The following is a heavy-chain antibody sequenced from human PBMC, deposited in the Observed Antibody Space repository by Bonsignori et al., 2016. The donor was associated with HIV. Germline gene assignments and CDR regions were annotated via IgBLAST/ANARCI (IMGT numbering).Heavy chain of an antibody. D-gene: IGHD3-22*01. CDR3: AGGFPDSPPDY. CDR2: INHSGST. V-gene: IGHV4-34*01. J-gene: IGHJ4*02. Sequence: SETLSLTCAVYGGSFSGYYWSWIRQPPGKGLEWIGEINHSGSTNYNPSLKSRVTISVDTSKNQFSLKLSSVTAADTAVYYCAGGFPDSPPDYWGQGTLVTVSS. CDR1: GGSFSGYY.